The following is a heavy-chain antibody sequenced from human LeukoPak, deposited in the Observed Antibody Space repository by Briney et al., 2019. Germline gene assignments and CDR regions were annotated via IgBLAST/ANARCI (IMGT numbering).Heavy chain of an antibody. D-gene: IGHD1-7*01. V-gene: IGHV3-7*01. CDR2: IKQDGSEK. J-gene: IGHJ4*02. Sequence: GGSLRLSCAASGFTFSSYAMSWVRQAPGKGLQWVANIKQDGSEKYYVDSVKGRFTISRDNAKKSLYLQMNSLRAEDTAVYYCARDDDWNYEDYWGQGILVTVSS. CDR3: ARDDDWNYEDY. CDR1: GFTFSSYA.